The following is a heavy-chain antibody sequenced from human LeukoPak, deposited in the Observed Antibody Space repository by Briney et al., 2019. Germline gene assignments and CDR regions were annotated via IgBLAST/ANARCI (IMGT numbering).Heavy chain of an antibody. CDR1: GFTFSSYA. CDR3: AKDKGDYGSESPYGMDV. CDR2: ISGSGGST. V-gene: IGHV3-23*01. J-gene: IGHJ6*02. Sequence: GGSLRLSCAASGFTFSSYAMSWVRQAPGKGVEWVSDISGSGGSTYYADSVKGRFTISRDNSKNTLYLQINSLRGEDTAVYYCAKDKGDYGSESPYGMDVWGQGTTVTVSS. D-gene: IGHD3-10*01.